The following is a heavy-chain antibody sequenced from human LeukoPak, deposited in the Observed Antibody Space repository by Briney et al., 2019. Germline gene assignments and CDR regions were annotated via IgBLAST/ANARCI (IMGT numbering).Heavy chain of an antibody. CDR1: GASISSGLYY. D-gene: IGHD3-10*01. V-gene: IGHV4-61*02. CDR2: IFESGKT. Sequence: SETLSLTCSVSGASISSGLYYWNWIRQPAGKGLEWIGRIFESGKTNYNPSLKSRVTISVDTSKNQFSLKLSSVTAADTAVYYCAGSPIYYGSGRGDYWGQGTLVTVSS. J-gene: IGHJ4*02. CDR3: AGSPIYYGSGRGDY.